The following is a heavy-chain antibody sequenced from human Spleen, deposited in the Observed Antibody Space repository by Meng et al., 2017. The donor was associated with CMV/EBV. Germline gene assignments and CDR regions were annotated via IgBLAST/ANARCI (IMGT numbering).Heavy chain of an antibody. J-gene: IGHJ4*01. CDR3: ASAVNLGGTFDY. Sequence: GESLKISCKASGYFFTNSWIAWVRQKPGKGLEWMGLIYADDSNTRYSPSFEGQVTISADKSISTAHLQWSSLKASDTAMYYCASAVNLGGTFDYWGHGTLVTVSS. V-gene: IGHV5-51*01. CDR2: IYADDSNT. CDR1: GYFFTNSW. D-gene: IGHD1-14*01.